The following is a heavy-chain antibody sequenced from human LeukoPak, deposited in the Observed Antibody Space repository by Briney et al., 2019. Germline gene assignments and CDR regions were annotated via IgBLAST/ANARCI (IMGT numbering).Heavy chain of an antibody. CDR1: GFTFSSYG. Sequence: GGSLRLSCVASGFTFSSYGMHWVRQAPGKGLEWVTFIQYDGSNKYYADSVKGRFTISRDNSKNTLYLQMNSLRAEDTAVYYCAKDFSVYYYDSRVFDYWGQGTLVTVSS. V-gene: IGHV3-30*02. J-gene: IGHJ4*02. D-gene: IGHD3-22*01. CDR3: AKDFSVYYYDSRVFDY. CDR2: IQYDGSNK.